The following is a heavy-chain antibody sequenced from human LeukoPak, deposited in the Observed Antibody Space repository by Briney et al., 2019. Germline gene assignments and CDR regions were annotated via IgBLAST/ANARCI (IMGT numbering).Heavy chain of an antibody. D-gene: IGHD6-19*01. Sequence: SQTLSLTCTASGYSISSGNYWGWIRQPPGKGLEWIGSIYHSGSTYYNPSLKSRVTISVDTSKNQFSLKLTSVTAADTAVYYCARVGAVAKSGGIDYWGQGTLVTVSS. J-gene: IGHJ4*02. CDR1: GYSISSGNY. CDR2: IYHSGST. V-gene: IGHV4-38-2*02. CDR3: ARVGAVAKSGGIDY.